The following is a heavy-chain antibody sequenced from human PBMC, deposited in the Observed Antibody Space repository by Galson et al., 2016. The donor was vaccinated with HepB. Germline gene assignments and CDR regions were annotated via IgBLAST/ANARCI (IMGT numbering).Heavy chain of an antibody. CDR1: GFSFSNSG. CDR2: ITPSGEAT. D-gene: IGHD3-16*01. Sequence: SLRLSRAASGFSFSNSGMSWVRQAPGRGLEWVSGITPSGEATHYADFVKGRFTISRDNSKNTPCLYMNNWTAGDTAIYYCGKHGGFDYWGQGALVTVSS. CDR3: GKHGGFDY. J-gene: IGHJ4*02. V-gene: IGHV3-23*01.